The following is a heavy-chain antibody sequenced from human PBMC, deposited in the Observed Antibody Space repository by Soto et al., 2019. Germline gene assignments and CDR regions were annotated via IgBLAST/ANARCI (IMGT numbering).Heavy chain of an antibody. J-gene: IGHJ4*02. V-gene: IGHV4-34*01. CDR1: GGPFSGYY. CDR2: INQGGST. Sequence: QVQLQQWGAGLLKPSETLSLTCAIYGGPFSGYYWNWIRQPPGKGLEWIGEINQGGSTNYNPSLKCRVTMSVDKSTMQFSLKLSSVTAADAAVYYCARDRQRGYWTGGDCYSYFDYWGQGTQVIVSS. D-gene: IGHD2-15*01. CDR3: ARDRQRGYWTGGDCYSYFDY.